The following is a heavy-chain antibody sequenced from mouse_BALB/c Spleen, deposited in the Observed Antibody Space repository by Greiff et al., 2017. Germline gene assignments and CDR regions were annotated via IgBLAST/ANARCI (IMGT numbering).Heavy chain of an antibody. V-gene: IGHV1-69*02. D-gene: IGHD1-1*01. CDR2: IDPSDSYT. CDR3: ARNPYGSSYNFDF. Sequence: QVQLQQPGAELVKPGASVKLSCKASGYTFTSYWMHWVKQRPGQGLEWIGEIDPSDSYTNYNQKFKGKATLTVDKSSSTAYMQLSSLTSEDSAVYYCARNPYGSSYNFDFWGAGTTLTVSS. CDR1: GYTFTSYW. J-gene: IGHJ2*01.